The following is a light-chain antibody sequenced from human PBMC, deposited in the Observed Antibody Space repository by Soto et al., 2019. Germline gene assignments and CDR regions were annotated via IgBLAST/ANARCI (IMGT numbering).Light chain of an antibody. Sequence: EILLTQSPATLSLSPGERATLSCRASQSVYSYLAWYQQRPGQAPRPLIYDASNRATGIPARFSGSGSGTDFTLTIGSLEPEDFAVYYCQQRSNWPLTFGGGTK. CDR2: DAS. CDR1: QSVYSY. J-gene: IGKJ4*01. CDR3: QQRSNWPLT. V-gene: IGKV3-11*01.